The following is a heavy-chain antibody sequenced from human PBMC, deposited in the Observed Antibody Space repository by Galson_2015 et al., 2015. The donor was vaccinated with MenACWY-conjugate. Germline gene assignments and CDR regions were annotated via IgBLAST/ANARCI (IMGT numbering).Heavy chain of an antibody. J-gene: IGHJ4*02. CDR2: LYYSGGT. CDR3: ARGPGGHSFSYRDYFDQ. CDR1: GASIRDTNYY. D-gene: IGHD5-18*01. V-gene: IGHV4-39*07. Sequence: TLSLTCNVSGASIRDTNYYWGWIRQPPGKGLEWIGSLYYSGGTSDNPSLKGRVAISVDTSKNQCSLTLRSATAADTAIYFCARGPGGHSFSYRDYFDQWGQGALVTVSS.